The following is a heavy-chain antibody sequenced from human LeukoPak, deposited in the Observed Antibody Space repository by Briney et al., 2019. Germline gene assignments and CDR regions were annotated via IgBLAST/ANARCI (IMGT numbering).Heavy chain of an antibody. D-gene: IGHD5-18*01. V-gene: IGHV4-59*01. CDR3: TRGGYNYDSPPGDPFDY. J-gene: IGHJ4*02. CDR1: GGSISSYY. Sequence: SETLSLTCTVSGGSISSYYWSWIRQPPGKGLEWIGCIYYRGNTNYNPSLKSRVTISVDMSKNQFSLKLSSVTAADTAVYYCTRGGYNYDSPPGDPFDYWGQGTLVTVSS. CDR2: IYYRGNT.